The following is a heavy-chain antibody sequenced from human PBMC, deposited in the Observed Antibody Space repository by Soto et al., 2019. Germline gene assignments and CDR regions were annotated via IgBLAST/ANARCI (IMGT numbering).Heavy chain of an antibody. CDR1: GGTFSRNA. D-gene: IGHD4-17*01. J-gene: IGHJ4*02. V-gene: IGHV1-69*12. Sequence: QVQLVQSGAEVKKPGSSVKVSCKASGGTFSRNAINWVRQAPGQGLEWMGGIIPLFGTTNYAQNFQGRVTIYADAATNTAYLELSRLRSEDKAVYYCARDGAVTVTTSYFDYWGQGTLVSVSS. CDR3: ARDGAVTVTTSYFDY. CDR2: IIPLFGTT.